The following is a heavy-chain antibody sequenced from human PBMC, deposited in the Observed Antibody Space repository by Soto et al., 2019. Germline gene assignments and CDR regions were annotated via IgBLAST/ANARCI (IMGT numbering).Heavy chain of an antibody. CDR2: IYYSGST. V-gene: IGHV4-31*03. CDR3: AAFGYSGYDYYFDY. Sequence: PSETLSLTCTVSGGSISSGGYYWSWIRQHPGKGLEWIGYIYYSGSTYYNPSLKSRVTISVDTSKNQFSLKLSSVTAADTAVYYCAAFGYSGYDYYFDYWGQGTLVTVSS. J-gene: IGHJ4*02. D-gene: IGHD5-12*01. CDR1: GGSISSGGYY.